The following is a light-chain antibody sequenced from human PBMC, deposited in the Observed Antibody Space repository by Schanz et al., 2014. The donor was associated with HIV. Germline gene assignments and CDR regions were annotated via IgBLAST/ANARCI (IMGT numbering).Light chain of an antibody. Sequence: QSALTQPASVSGSPGQSITISCTGTSSDVGSYNLVSWYQQHPGKAPKVMIYDVSNRPSGVPDRFSGSTSGNTAFLTVSGLQAEDEADYYCSSSGGSNNFVIFGGGTKLTVL. V-gene: IGLV2-8*01. CDR3: SSSGGSNNFVI. CDR2: DVS. CDR1: SSDVGSYNL. J-gene: IGLJ2*01.